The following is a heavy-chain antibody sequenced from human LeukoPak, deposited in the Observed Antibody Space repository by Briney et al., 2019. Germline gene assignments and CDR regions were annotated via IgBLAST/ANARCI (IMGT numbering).Heavy chain of an antibody. CDR2: ISSSGSAI. V-gene: IGHV3-48*03. Sequence: PGGSLRLSCAASGFTFSTYAMHWVRQAPGKGLEWVSYISSSGSAIYYADSVKGRFTISRDNAKNSLYLQMTSLRAEDTAVYYCARDTDRWAGTTGFDYWGQGTLVTVSS. D-gene: IGHD1-1*01. CDR1: GFTFSTYA. CDR3: ARDTDRWAGTTGFDY. J-gene: IGHJ4*02.